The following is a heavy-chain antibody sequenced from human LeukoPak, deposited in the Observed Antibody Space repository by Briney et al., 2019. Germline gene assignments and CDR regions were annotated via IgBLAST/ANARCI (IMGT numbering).Heavy chain of an antibody. CDR3: AIAGRGTVTFSDY. D-gene: IGHD4-17*01. V-gene: IGHV4-34*01. J-gene: IGHJ4*02. CDR1: GGSFSGYY. CDR2: INHSGST. Sequence: SETLSLTCAVYGGSFSGYYWSWIRQPPGKGLEWIGEINHSGSTNYNPSLKSRVTISVDTSKNQFSLKLSSVTAADTAVYYCAIAGRGTVTFSDYWGQGTLVTVSS.